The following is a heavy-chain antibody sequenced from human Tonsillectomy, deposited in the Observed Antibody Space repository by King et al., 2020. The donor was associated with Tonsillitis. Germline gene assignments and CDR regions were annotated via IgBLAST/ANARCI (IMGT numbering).Heavy chain of an antibody. D-gene: IGHD6-19*01. Sequence: VQLVESGGGLVQPGGSLRLSCAASGVIFGSYAMSWVRQAPGKGLEWVSLISGSGGDTYYADSVKDRFTISRDNSKHTLSLQMNNLRAEDTALYYCAKIYGYSRGPFDSWGQGTLVTVSS. V-gene: IGHV3-23*04. CDR2: ISGSGGDT. J-gene: IGHJ4*02. CDR1: GVIFGSYA. CDR3: AKIYGYSRGPFDS.